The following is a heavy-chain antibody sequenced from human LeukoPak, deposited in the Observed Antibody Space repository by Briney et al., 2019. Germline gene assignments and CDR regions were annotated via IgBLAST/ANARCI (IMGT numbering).Heavy chain of an antibody. CDR1: GFTFGSYW. CDR3: ARRYFDY. CDR2: IKQDGSEK. J-gene: IGHJ4*02. Sequence: GGSLRLSCAASGFTFGSYWMSWVRQAPGKGLEWVANIKQDGSEKYYVDSVKGRFTISRDNAKNSLYLQMNSLRAEDTAVYYCARRYFDYWGQGTLVTVSS. V-gene: IGHV3-7*03.